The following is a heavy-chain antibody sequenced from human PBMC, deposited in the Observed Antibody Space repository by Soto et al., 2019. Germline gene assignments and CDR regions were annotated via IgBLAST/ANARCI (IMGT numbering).Heavy chain of an antibody. CDR3: ARGYYDSSGQSNTFDI. V-gene: IGHV4-59*01. J-gene: IGHJ3*02. CDR1: GASISSSY. Sequence: SETLSLTFTVSGASISSSYWSWIRQSPGNGLEWIGYVYYTGKTNYNPSLKSRVTISVDTSKNQFSLKLNSVTAADTAVYYCARGYYDSSGQSNTFDIWGQGTMVTVSS. CDR2: VYYTGKT. D-gene: IGHD3-22*01.